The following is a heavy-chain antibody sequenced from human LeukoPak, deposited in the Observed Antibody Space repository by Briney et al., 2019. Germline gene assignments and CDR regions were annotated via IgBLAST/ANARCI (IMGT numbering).Heavy chain of an antibody. Sequence: GGSLRLSCAASGFTFSSYWMSWVRQAPGKGLEWVANIKQDGSEKYYVDSVKGRFTISRDNSKNTLYLQMNSLRAEDTAVYYCARARSHSSSPSPDYYYYGMDVWGQGTTVTVSS. J-gene: IGHJ6*02. CDR2: IKQDGSEK. CDR1: GFTFSSYW. V-gene: IGHV3-7*01. CDR3: ARARSHSSSPSPDYYYYGMDV. D-gene: IGHD6-13*01.